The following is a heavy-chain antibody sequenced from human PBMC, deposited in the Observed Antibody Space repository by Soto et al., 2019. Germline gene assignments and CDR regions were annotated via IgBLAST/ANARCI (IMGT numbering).Heavy chain of an antibody. J-gene: IGHJ5*02. CDR3: AKTPGVITVITSFDP. Sequence: PGGSLRLSCVASGFTFRKYALAWVRQAPGKGLEWVSAISGSGASTYDADSVKGRFTISRDNSNNTLYLQMNSLRAEDTAAYYCAKTPGVITVITSFDPWGQGPPVTASS. V-gene: IGHV3-23*01. D-gene: IGHD3-16*01. CDR2: ISGSGAST. CDR1: GFTFRKYA.